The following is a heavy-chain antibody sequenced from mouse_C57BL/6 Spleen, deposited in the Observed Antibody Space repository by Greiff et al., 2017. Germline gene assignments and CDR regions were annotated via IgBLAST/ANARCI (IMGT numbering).Heavy chain of an antibody. Sequence: QVQLQQSGPELVKPGASVKISCKASGYTFTDYYINWVKQRPGQGLEWIGWIFPGSGSTYYNEKFKGKATLTVDKSSSTAYMLLSSLTSEDSAVYFCAREGYYGSGGYFDVWGTGTTVTVSS. CDR2: IFPGSGST. CDR3: AREGYYGSGGYFDV. CDR1: GYTFTDYY. J-gene: IGHJ1*03. V-gene: IGHV1-75*01. D-gene: IGHD1-1*01.